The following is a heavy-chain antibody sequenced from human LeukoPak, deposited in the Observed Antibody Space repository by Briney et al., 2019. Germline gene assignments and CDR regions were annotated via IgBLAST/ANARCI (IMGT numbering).Heavy chain of an antibody. CDR3: AKAGIAAAGFDP. Sequence: GGSLRLSCAASGFTFSSYGMHWVRQAPGKGLEWVAVISYDGSNKYYADSVRDRFTISRDNSKNTLYLQMNSLRAEDTAVYYCAKAGIAAAGFDPWGQGRLVTVSS. D-gene: IGHD6-13*01. J-gene: IGHJ5*02. CDR2: ISYDGSNK. CDR1: GFTFSSYG. V-gene: IGHV3-30*18.